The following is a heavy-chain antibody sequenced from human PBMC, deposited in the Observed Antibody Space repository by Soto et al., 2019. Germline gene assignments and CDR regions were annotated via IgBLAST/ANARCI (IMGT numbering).Heavy chain of an antibody. V-gene: IGHV3-30-3*01. CDR2: ISHDGSNK. CDR1: GFTFSTFA. D-gene: IGHD3-3*01. Sequence: GGSLRLSCAASGFTFSTFALHWVRQAPGKGLEWVAVISHDGSNKYYADSVKGRFTISRDNSKNTLYMQMNSLRVEDTAVYYCARDGLPDDFRSGGYWFDPWGQGTLVTVSS. CDR3: ARDGLPDDFRSGGYWFDP. J-gene: IGHJ5*02.